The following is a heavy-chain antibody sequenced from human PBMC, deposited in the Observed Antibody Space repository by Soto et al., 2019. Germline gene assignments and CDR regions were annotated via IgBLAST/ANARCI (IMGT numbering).Heavy chain of an antibody. V-gene: IGHV3-74*01. CDR1: GFTFGNNW. Sequence: GGSLRLSCAASGFTFGNNWMHWVRQAPGKGLGWVSRMNSDGSTTDYAGSVKGRFTVSRDNAKSTLCLQMNSLRADDTAVYYCATAEVDYWGPGTLVTVSS. CDR3: ATAEVDY. J-gene: IGHJ4*02. CDR2: MNSDGSTT.